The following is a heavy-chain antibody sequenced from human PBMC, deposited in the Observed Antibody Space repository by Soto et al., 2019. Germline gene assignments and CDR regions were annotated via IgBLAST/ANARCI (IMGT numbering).Heavy chain of an antibody. CDR1: VVPISSGGYY. V-gene: IGHV4-31*03. Sequence: SETLSLTCTFSVVPISSGGYYCSWIRQHPWKGLEWIGYIYYSGSTYYNPSLKSRVTISVDTSKNQFSLKLSSVTAADTAVYYCAREGYYYDSSGYYYFEYWGQGTLVTVSS. D-gene: IGHD3-22*01. CDR2: IYYSGST. CDR3: AREGYYYDSSGYYYFEY. J-gene: IGHJ4*02.